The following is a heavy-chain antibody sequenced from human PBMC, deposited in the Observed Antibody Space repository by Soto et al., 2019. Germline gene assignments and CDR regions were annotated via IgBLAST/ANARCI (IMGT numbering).Heavy chain of an antibody. J-gene: IGHJ5*02. D-gene: IGHD5-18*01. V-gene: IGHV1-69*02. CDR3: ARVRLGQLWWIRTGCQVVRFDH. Sequence: EASVKVSCKASGRTFSSYTISWVRQAPGQGLEWMGRIIPILGIANYAQKFQGRVTITADKSTSTAYMELRSLRSEDTAVYYCARVRLGQLWWIRTGCQVVRFDHWGQGTLVTVSS. CDR1: GRTFSSYT. CDR2: IIPILGIA.